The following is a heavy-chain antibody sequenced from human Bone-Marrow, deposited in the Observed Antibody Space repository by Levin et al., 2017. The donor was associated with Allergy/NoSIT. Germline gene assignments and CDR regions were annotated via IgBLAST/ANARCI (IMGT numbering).Heavy chain of an antibody. CDR1: GGSNRNYY. D-gene: IGHD3-10*01. CDR2: IFTTGST. J-gene: IGHJ5*02. V-gene: IGHV4-4*07. CDR3: ARGGNWFDP. Sequence: SQTLSLTCLVSGGSNRNYYWSWLRQPAGKGLEWIGNIFTTGSTNYNPSLKNRVTMSMGPSKNQFSLNLTSVTAADTAVYYCARGGNWFDPWGQGTPVTVSS.